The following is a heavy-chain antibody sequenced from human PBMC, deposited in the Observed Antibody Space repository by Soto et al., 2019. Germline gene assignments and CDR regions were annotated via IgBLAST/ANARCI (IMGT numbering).Heavy chain of an antibody. V-gene: IGHV3-23*01. CDR3: AKDMSGYSYEPRAFFDY. D-gene: IGHD5-18*01. J-gene: IGHJ4*02. CDR2: ISGSGGST. Sequence: GGSLRLSCAASGFTFSSYAMSLVRQAPGKGLEWVSAISGSGGSTYYADSVKGRFTISRDNSKNTLYLQMNSLRAEDTAVYYCAKDMSGYSYEPRAFFDYWGQGTLVTVSS. CDR1: GFTFSSYA.